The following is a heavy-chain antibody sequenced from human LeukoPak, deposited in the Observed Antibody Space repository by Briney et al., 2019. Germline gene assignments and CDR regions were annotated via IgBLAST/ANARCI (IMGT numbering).Heavy chain of an antibody. D-gene: IGHD2-2*01. Sequence: GGSLRLSCAASGFPFSSYSMNWVRQAPGKGLEWVSSISSSGSYIYYADSVKGRFTISRDNAKNSLYLQMNSLRAEDTAVYYCARGLYCSSTSCYSGDYWGQGTLVTVSS. CDR3: ARGLYCSSTSCYSGDY. J-gene: IGHJ4*02. V-gene: IGHV3-21*01. CDR1: GFPFSSYS. CDR2: ISSSGSYI.